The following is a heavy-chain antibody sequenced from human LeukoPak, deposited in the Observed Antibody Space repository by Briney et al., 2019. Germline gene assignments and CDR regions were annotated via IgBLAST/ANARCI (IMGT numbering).Heavy chain of an antibody. V-gene: IGHV3-30-3*01. J-gene: IGHJ4*02. CDR2: ISYDGSNE. Sequence: GRSLRLSCAASGFTFSSYAMHWVRQAPGKGLEWVAVISYDGSNEYYADSVKGRFTISRDNSKNTLYLQMNSLRAEDTAVYYCALIVPATRGFDYWGQGTLVTVSS. D-gene: IGHD3-22*01. CDR3: ALIVPATRGFDY. CDR1: GFTFSSYA.